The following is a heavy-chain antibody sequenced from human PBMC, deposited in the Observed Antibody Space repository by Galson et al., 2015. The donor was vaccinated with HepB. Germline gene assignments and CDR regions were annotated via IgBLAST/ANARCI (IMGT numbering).Heavy chain of an antibody. CDR2: ISAYNGNT. D-gene: IGHD2-2*01. J-gene: IGHJ5*02. CDR3: ARHPFVGYCSSTSCYGNKGYWFDP. V-gene: IGHV1-18*04. Sequence: SVKVSCKASGYTFTSYGISWVRQAPGQALEWMGWISAYNGNTNYAQKLQGRVTMTTDTSTSTAYMELRSPRSDDTAVYYCARHPFVGYCSSTSCYGNKGYWFDPWGQGTLVTVSS. CDR1: GYTFTSYG.